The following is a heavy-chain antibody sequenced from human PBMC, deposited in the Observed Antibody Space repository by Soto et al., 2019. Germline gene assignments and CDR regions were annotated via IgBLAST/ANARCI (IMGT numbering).Heavy chain of an antibody. V-gene: IGHV3-15*01. CDR1: GLIFSDAW. CDR2: TKSKTDGGTT. J-gene: IGHJ4*02. Sequence: EVQLVESGGGLVKPGGSLRLSCAASGLIFSDAWMHWVRQAPGKGLEWVGRTKSKTDGGTTDYAAPVKGRFTISRDDSKNTLFLQMTSLKTEDTAVYYCACLEFDFWGQGSLVTVSS. D-gene: IGHD2-2*01. CDR3: ACLEFDF.